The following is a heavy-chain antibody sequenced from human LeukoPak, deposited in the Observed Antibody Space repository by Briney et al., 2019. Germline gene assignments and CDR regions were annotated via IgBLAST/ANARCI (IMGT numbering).Heavy chain of an antibody. CDR3: ARASFVEMATIDVYYFDY. V-gene: IGHV4-61*01. J-gene: IGHJ4*02. D-gene: IGHD5-24*01. Sequence: PSETLSLTRTVSGGSVSSGSYYWSWIRQPPGKGLEWIGYIYYSGSTNYNPSLKSRVTISVDTSKNQFSLKLSSVTAADTAVYYCARASFVEMATIDVYYFDYWGQGTLVTVSS. CDR2: IYYSGST. CDR1: GGSVSSGSYY.